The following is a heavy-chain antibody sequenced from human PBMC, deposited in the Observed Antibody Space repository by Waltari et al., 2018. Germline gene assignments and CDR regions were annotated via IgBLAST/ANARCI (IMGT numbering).Heavy chain of an antibody. Sequence: EVQLVESGGGLVQPGGSLRLSCAASGFTFSSYWMSWVRQAPGKGLEWVANIKQDGSEKYYVDSVKGRFTISRDNAKNSLYLQMNSLRAEDTAVYYCAREEGNYYGSGSYVFDYWGQGTLVTVSS. CDR2: IKQDGSEK. CDR1: GFTFSSYW. CDR3: AREEGNYYGSGSYVFDY. J-gene: IGHJ4*02. V-gene: IGHV3-7*01. D-gene: IGHD3-10*01.